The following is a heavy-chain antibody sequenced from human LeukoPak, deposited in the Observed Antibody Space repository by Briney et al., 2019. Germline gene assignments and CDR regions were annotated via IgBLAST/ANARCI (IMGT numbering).Heavy chain of an antibody. Sequence: GGSLRLSCAASGFTVSSNYMSWVRQAPGKGLEWVSVVYSGGSTFYADSVKGRFTISRDNSKNTLYLQVNSLGVEDTAVYYCAREGRGSYYFDYWGQGTLVTVSS. CDR1: GFTVSSNY. CDR3: AREGRGSYYFDY. CDR2: VYSGGST. V-gene: IGHV3-66*01. J-gene: IGHJ4*02. D-gene: IGHD1-26*01.